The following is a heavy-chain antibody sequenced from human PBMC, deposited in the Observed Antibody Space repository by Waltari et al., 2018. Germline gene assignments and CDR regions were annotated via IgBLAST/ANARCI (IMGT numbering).Heavy chain of an antibody. CDR3: ARGNYYYGMDV. CDR1: GGSISSGSYY. CDR2: IYTSGST. V-gene: IGHV4-61*02. J-gene: IGHJ6*02. Sequence: QVQLQESGPGLVKPSQTLSLTCTVSGGSISSGSYYWSWIRQPAGKGLEWIGRIYTSGSTNYNPSLKSRVTISVDTSKNQCSLKLSSVTAADTAVYYCARGNYYYGMDVWGQGTTVTVSS.